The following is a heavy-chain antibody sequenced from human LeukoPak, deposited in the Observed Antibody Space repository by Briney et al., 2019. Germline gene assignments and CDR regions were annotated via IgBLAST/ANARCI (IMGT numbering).Heavy chain of an antibody. Sequence: SETLSLTCTVSGGSVSSGSYYWSWIRQPPGKGLEWIGEINHSGSTNYNPSLKSRVTISVDTSKNQFSLKLSSVTAADTAVYYCARRPRITIFGVVTPRYFQHWGQGTLVTVSS. CDR2: INHSGST. J-gene: IGHJ1*01. V-gene: IGHV4-39*07. CDR3: ARRPRITIFGVVTPRYFQH. CDR1: GGSVSSGSYY. D-gene: IGHD3-3*01.